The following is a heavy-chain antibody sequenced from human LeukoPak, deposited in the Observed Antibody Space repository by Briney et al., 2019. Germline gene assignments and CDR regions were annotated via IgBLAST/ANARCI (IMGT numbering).Heavy chain of an antibody. CDR3: ASEIIFGSFDY. D-gene: IGHD3-3*01. CDR1: GFTFSSYG. Sequence: SGGSLRLSCAASGFTFSSYGMHWVRQAPGKGLEWVAVISYDGSNKYYADSVKGRFTISRDNSKNTLYLQMNSLRAEDTAVYYCASEIIFGSFDYWGQGTLVTVSS. J-gene: IGHJ4*02. V-gene: IGHV3-30*03. CDR2: ISYDGSNK.